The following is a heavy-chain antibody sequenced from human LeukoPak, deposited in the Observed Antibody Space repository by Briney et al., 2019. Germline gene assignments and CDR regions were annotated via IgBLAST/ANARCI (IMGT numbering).Heavy chain of an antibody. D-gene: IGHD6-6*01. J-gene: IGHJ4*02. V-gene: IGHV3-23*01. CDR2: ISGSGGYT. CDR1: GFTFSSYD. Sequence: GGSLRLSCAASGFTFSSYDMTWVRQAPGTGLEWVSVISGSGGYTYYADSVKSRFTISRDNSKNTLYLHMNSLRVEDTAVYYCAKDQPSSLVYWGQGTLVTVSS. CDR3: AKDQPSSLVY.